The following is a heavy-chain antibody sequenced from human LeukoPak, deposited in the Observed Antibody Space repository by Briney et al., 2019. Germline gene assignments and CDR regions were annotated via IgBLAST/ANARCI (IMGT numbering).Heavy chain of an antibody. D-gene: IGHD3-10*01. J-gene: IGHJ5*01. Sequence: SETLSLTCTVSGYSISSGYYWGWIRQPPGKGLEWIGSIYHSGSTYYNPSLKSRVTISMDTSKNQFSLTLSSVTAADTAVYYCTRDRQLEWFYSWGQGTLVTVSS. CDR3: TRDRQLEWFYS. V-gene: IGHV4-38-2*02. CDR2: IYHSGST. CDR1: GYSISSGYY.